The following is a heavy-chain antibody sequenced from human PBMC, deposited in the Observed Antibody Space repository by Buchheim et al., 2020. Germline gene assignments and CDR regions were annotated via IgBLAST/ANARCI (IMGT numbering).Heavy chain of an antibody. Sequence: QVQLQQWGAGLLKPSETLSLMCTAYGGSLGGYSWSWIRQPPGKGLEWIVEINQSGSTHYNPSLKSRVTISVDTSNNQFSLKLSSVTAADTAVYYCARGIRTIFGLASNYYGMDVWGRGTT. CDR1: GGSLGGYS. D-gene: IGHD3/OR15-3a*01. CDR3: ARGIRTIFGLASNYYGMDV. J-gene: IGHJ6*01. CDR2: INQSGST. V-gene: IGHV4-34*01.